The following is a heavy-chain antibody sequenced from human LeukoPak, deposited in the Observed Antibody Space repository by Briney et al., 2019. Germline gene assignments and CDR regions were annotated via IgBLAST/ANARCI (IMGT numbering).Heavy chain of an antibody. Sequence: GGSLRLSCAASGFTFSSYAMHWVRQAPGKGLEWVAVISYDGSNKYYADSVKGRFTISRDNSKNTLYLQMNSLRAEDTAVYYCAKDSLGAATHFDYWGQGTLVTVSS. D-gene: IGHD2-15*01. V-gene: IGHV3-30-3*01. J-gene: IGHJ4*02. CDR3: AKDSLGAATHFDY. CDR1: GFTFSSYA. CDR2: ISYDGSNK.